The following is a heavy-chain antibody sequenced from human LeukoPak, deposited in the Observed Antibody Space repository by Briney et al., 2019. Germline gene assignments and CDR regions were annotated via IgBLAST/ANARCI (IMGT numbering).Heavy chain of an antibody. D-gene: IGHD3-22*01. CDR2: IYSGGST. V-gene: IGHV3-66*01. Sequence: PGGSLRLSCAASGFTVSSNYMSWVRQAPGKGLEWVSVIYSGGSTYYADSVKGRFTISRDNSKNTLYLQMNSMRAEDTAVYYCARDSNYYDSSGYFIGAFDIWGQGTMVTVSS. CDR1: GFTVSSNY. J-gene: IGHJ3*02. CDR3: ARDSNYYDSSGYFIGAFDI.